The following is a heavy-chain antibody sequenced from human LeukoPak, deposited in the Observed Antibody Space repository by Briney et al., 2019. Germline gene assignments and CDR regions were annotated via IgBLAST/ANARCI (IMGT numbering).Heavy chain of an antibody. J-gene: IGHJ4*02. Sequence: SETLSLTCTVSGGSISSSSYYWGWIRQPPGKGLEWIGSIYYSGSTYYNPSLKSRVTISVDTSKNQFSLKLSSVTAADTAVYYCARLGPFGVAAAGTDWGQGTLVTVSS. CDR1: GGSISSSSYY. CDR2: IYYSGST. D-gene: IGHD6-13*01. CDR3: ARLGPFGVAAAGTD. V-gene: IGHV4-39*01.